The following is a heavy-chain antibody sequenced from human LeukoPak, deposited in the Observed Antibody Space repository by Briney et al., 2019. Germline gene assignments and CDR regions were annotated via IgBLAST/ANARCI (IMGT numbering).Heavy chain of an antibody. D-gene: IGHD3-22*01. J-gene: IGHJ4*02. Sequence: PGGSLRLSCAASGFTFSSYAMSWVRQAPGKGLEWVSAISGSGGSTYYADSVKGRFTISRDNSKNTLYLQMNSLRAEDTAVYYCAKGSYNYYDSSGYFDYWGQGTLVTVSS. CDR2: ISGSGGST. CDR1: GFTFSSYA. CDR3: AKGSYNYYDSSGYFDY. V-gene: IGHV3-23*01.